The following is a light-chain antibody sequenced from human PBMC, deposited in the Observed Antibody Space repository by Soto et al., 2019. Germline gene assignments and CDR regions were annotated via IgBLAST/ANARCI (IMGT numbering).Light chain of an antibody. CDR1: QIVRSN. Sequence: DIQMTQSPSSLSASVGDRVTITCRASQIVRSNLNWYQQKPGKVPELLIYAASTLQPGVPSRFRGSGSGTDFTLTVSSLQPEDFAPYLCQQTFSRPYTFGQGTKLEIE. V-gene: IGKV1-39*01. CDR3: QQTFSRPYT. J-gene: IGKJ2*01. CDR2: AAS.